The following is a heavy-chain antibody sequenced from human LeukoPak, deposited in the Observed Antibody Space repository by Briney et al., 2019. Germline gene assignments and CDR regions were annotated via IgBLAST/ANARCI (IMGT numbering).Heavy chain of an antibody. CDR1: GFTFSSYS. J-gene: IGHJ4*02. Sequence: KPGGSLRLSCAASGFTFSSYSMNWVRQAPGKGLEWVSSISSSSSYIYYADSVKGRFTISRDNAKNSLYLQMNSLRAEDTAVYYCARNDGYNFPFDYWGQGTLVTVSS. D-gene: IGHD5-24*01. V-gene: IGHV3-21*01. CDR3: ARNDGYNFPFDY. CDR2: ISSSSSYI.